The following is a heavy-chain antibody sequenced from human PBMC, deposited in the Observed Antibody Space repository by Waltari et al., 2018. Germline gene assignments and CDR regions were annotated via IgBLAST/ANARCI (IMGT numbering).Heavy chain of an antibody. CDR1: GYSISSGYY. CDR3: ASTTVTREHYFDY. D-gene: IGHD4-17*01. CDR2: IYHSGST. Sequence: QVQLQESGPGLVKPSETLSLTCAVSGYSISSGYYWGWIRQPPGKGLEWIGSIYHSGSTYYNPSLKSRVTISVDTSKNQFSLKLSSVTAADTAVYYCASTTVTREHYFDYWGQGTLVTVSS. J-gene: IGHJ4*02. V-gene: IGHV4-38-2*01.